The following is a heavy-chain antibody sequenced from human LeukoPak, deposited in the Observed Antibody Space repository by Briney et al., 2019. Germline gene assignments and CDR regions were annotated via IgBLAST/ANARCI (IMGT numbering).Heavy chain of an antibody. CDR3: ARRAVY. J-gene: IGHJ4*02. Sequence: GGSLRLSCAASGFTFSSYGMNWVRQAPGKGLEWVSYISSSSNIMNYADSVKGRFTTSRDNAKNSLYLQMNSLRAEDTAVYYCARRAVYWGQGTLVTVSS. CDR2: ISSSSNIM. V-gene: IGHV3-48*01. CDR1: GFTFSSYG. D-gene: IGHD6-25*01.